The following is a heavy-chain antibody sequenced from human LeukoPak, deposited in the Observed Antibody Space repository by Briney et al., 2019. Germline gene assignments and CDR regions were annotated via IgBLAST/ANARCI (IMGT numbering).Heavy chain of an antibody. CDR2: INTNAGNP. Sequence: GASVKVSCKASGYTFSSYAMNWVRQAPGQGLEWMGWINTNAGNPTYAQGLTGRFVFSLDTSVSTAYLQISSLKAEDTAVYYCARDGSEEWELLLDYWGQGTLVTVSS. CDR1: GYTFSSYA. J-gene: IGHJ4*02. D-gene: IGHD1-26*01. CDR3: ARDGSEEWELLLDY. V-gene: IGHV7-4-1*02.